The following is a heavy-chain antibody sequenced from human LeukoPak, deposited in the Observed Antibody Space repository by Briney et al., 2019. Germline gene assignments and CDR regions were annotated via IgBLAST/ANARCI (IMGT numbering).Heavy chain of an antibody. CDR2: ISYDGSNK. CDR3: ARDLRRYSSSSPGDY. Sequence: PGGSLRLSCAASGFTFSSYAMHWVRQAPGKGLEWVAVISYDGSNKYYADSVKGRFTISRDNSKNTLYLQMNSLRAEDTAVYYCARDLRRYSSSSPGDYWGQGTLVTVSS. V-gene: IGHV3-30*04. D-gene: IGHD6-6*01. CDR1: GFTFSSYA. J-gene: IGHJ4*02.